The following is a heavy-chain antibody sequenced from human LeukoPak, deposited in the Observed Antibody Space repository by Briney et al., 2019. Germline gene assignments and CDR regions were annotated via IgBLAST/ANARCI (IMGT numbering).Heavy chain of an antibody. Sequence: ASVKVSCKASGYTFTSYAMHWVRQAPGQRLEWMGWINAGNGNTKYSQKFQGRVTITRDTSASTAYMELSSLRSEDTAVYYCAREQEYYYDSTYGMDVWGQGTTVTVSS. V-gene: IGHV1-3*01. CDR3: AREQEYYYDSTYGMDV. J-gene: IGHJ6*02. CDR1: GYTFTSYA. D-gene: IGHD3-22*01. CDR2: INAGNGNT.